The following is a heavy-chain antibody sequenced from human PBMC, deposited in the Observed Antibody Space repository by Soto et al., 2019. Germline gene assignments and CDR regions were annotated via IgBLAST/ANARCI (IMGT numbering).Heavy chain of an antibody. CDR2: INGGNGNT. CDR3: ARSGYSSGWYHWYFDF. D-gene: IGHD6-19*01. V-gene: IGHV1-3*01. CDR1: GYIFTNYA. Sequence: VASVKVSCKASGYIFTNYAIHWVRQAPGQRLEWMGWINGGNGNTKYSQKFQGRVTITRDTSASTAYMDLSSLRSEDTAVYYCARSGYSSGWYHWYFDFWGRGTLVTVSS. J-gene: IGHJ2*01.